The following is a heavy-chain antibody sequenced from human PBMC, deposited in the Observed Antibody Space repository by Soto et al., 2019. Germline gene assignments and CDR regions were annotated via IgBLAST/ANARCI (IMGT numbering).Heavy chain of an antibody. CDR3: AKSGTYSSGWYGPVPYYYYYYGMDV. CDR2: ISYDGSNK. J-gene: IGHJ6*02. CDR1: GFTFSSYG. V-gene: IGHV3-30*18. D-gene: IGHD6-19*01. Sequence: GGSLRLSCAASGFTFSSYGMHWVRQAPGKGLEWVAVISYDGSNKYYADSVKGRFTISRDNSKNTLYLQMNSLRAEDTAVYYCAKSGTYSSGWYGPVPYYYYYYGMDVWGQGTTVTVSS.